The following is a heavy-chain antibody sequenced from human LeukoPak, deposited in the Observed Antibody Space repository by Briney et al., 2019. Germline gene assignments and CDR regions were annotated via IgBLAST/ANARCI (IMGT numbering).Heavy chain of an antibody. CDR2: ISSDGSNR. CDR1: GFTFSNYG. D-gene: IGHD4-17*01. J-gene: IGHJ4*02. V-gene: IGHV3-30*03. CDR3: ARVTYGDFHFDF. Sequence: GGSLRLSCAASGFTFSNYGMHWVRQAPGKGPEWVAVISSDGSNRFYAVSVQGRFTISRDNSKNTLILQMDGLTPEDTAVYYCARVTYGDFHFDFWGQGTLVTVSS.